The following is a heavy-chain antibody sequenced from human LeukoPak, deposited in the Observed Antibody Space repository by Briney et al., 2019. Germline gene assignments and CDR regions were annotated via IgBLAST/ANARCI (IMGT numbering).Heavy chain of an antibody. J-gene: IGHJ2*01. CDR2: IKQDGSEK. Sequence: GGSLRLSCAASGFTFSSYWMTWVRQAPGKGLQWVSNIKQDGSEKYYVDSVKGRFTISRDKAKNSLYLQMTSLRAEDTAVYYCARTPGVIVVVYWYVDLWGSGTLVTVSS. CDR3: ARTPGVIVVVYWYVDL. D-gene: IGHD3-22*01. V-gene: IGHV3-7*01. CDR1: GFTFSSYW.